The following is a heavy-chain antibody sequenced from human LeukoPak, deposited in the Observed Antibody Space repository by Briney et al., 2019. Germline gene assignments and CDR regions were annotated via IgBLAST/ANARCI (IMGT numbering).Heavy chain of an antibody. V-gene: IGHV3-23*01. CDR1: GFTFSSYA. CDR2: VSGSGGST. D-gene: IGHD2-15*01. CDR3: AKDKYSRVVAAFDY. J-gene: IGHJ4*02. Sequence: GGSLRLSCAASGFTFSSYAMSWVRQAPGKGLEWVSAVSGSGGSTYYADSVKGRFTISRDNSKNTLYLQMNSLRAEDTAVYYCAKDKYSRVVAAFDYWGQGTLVTVSS.